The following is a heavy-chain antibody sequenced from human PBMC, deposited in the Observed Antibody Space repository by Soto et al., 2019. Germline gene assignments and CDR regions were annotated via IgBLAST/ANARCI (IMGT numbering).Heavy chain of an antibody. Sequence: PGGSLRLSCAAFGLTISGKKYVAWVSQAPGKGLEWVSGLYDVDGSFYADSVRGRFTTSSDSSKTTVYLQMNDLRPDDTAVYYCATWHEREHAYDVWGQGTTVTVSS. CDR1: GLTISGKKY. CDR3: ATWHEREHAYDV. CDR2: LYDVDGS. J-gene: IGHJ3*01. V-gene: IGHV3-53*01. D-gene: IGHD1-1*01.